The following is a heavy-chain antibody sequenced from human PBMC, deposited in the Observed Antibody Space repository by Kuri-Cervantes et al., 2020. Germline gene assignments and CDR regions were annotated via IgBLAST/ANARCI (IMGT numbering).Heavy chain of an antibody. CDR3: ARDSGYGGTPGMDV. CDR2: SNAGNGNT. J-gene: IGHJ6*02. Sequence: ASVKVSCKASGYTFTSYAMHWVRQAPGQRLEWMGWSNAGNGNTKYSQKFQGRVTITADESTSTAYMELSSLRSEDTAVYYCARDSGYGGTPGMDVWGQGTTVTVSS. D-gene: IGHD4-23*01. CDR1: GYTFTSYA. V-gene: IGHV1-3*01.